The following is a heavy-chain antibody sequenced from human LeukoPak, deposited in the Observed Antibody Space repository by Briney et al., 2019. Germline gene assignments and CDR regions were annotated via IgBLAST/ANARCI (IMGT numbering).Heavy chain of an antibody. J-gene: IGHJ4*02. V-gene: IGHV3-30*02. CDR3: AKEGLYCSSTSCYGPRYYFDY. Sequence: GGSLRLSCAASGFTFSSYGMHWVRQAPGKGLEWVAFIRYDGSNKYYADSMKGRFTISRDNSKNTLYLQMNSLRAEDTAVYYCAKEGLYCSSTSCYGPRYYFDYWGQGTLVTVSS. CDR2: IRYDGSNK. CDR1: GFTFSSYG. D-gene: IGHD2-2*01.